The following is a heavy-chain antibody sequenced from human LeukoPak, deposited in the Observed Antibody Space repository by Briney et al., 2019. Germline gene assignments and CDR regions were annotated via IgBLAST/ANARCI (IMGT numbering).Heavy chain of an antibody. CDR3: ARGYSYGYGPLDY. J-gene: IGHJ4*02. Sequence: GASVNVSCRVSGHILTELSMHWVRQAPGQGLEWMGGFDSEDADTIYAHKFQGRVTMTEDTSTDTAYMELRSLRSDDTAVYYCARGYSYGYGPLDYWGQGTLVTVSS. CDR2: FDSEDADT. CDR1: GHILTELS. V-gene: IGHV1-24*01. D-gene: IGHD5-18*01.